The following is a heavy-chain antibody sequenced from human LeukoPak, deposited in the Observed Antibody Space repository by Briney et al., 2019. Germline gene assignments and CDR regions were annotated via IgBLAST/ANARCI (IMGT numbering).Heavy chain of an antibody. Sequence: PGGSLRLSCAASGFTFSSYAMSWVRQAPGKGLEWVSAISGSGGSTYYADSVKGRFTISRDNAKNSLYLQMNSLRAEDTAVYYCARDVLKYYYGSGSFDYWGQGTLVTVSS. CDR1: GFTFSSYA. CDR2: ISGSGGST. J-gene: IGHJ4*02. V-gene: IGHV3-23*01. CDR3: ARDVLKYYYGSGSFDY. D-gene: IGHD3-10*01.